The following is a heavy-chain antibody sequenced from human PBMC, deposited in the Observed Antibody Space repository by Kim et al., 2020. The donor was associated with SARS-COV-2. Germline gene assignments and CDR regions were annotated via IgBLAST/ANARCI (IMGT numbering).Heavy chain of an antibody. D-gene: IGHD4-17*01. V-gene: IGHV3-53*01. Sequence: ADSVKGRSTNTRDNSKNTLYLQMKSLRAEDTAVYYCARLLIAYGDPVFDYWGQGTLVTVSS. J-gene: IGHJ4*02. CDR3: ARLLIAYGDPVFDY.